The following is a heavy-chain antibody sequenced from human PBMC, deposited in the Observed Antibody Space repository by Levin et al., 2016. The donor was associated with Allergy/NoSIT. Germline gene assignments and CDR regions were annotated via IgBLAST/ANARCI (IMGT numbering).Heavy chain of an antibody. V-gene: IGHV1-69*06. CDR1: GGTFSSYA. D-gene: IGHD3-10*01. CDR2: IIPIFGTA. Sequence: SVKVSCKASGGTFSSYAISWVRQAPGQGLEWMGGIIPIFGTANYAQKFQGRVTITADKSTSTAYMELSSLRSEDTAVYYCASSTWGQNLWFGAFDAFDIWGQGTMVTVSS. CDR3: ASSTWGQNLWFGAFDAFDI. J-gene: IGHJ3*02.